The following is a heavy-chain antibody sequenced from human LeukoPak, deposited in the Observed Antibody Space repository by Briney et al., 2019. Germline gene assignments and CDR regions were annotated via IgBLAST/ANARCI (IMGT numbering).Heavy chain of an antibody. CDR3: ARGLGYCTSTTCLLPFDY. Sequence: SGGSLRLSCAASGFTVSTYYMTWVRQAPGKGLECVSVIYSGGSTYYADSVKGRFTGSRDNSKNTLYLQMNSLRAEDTAMYYCARGLGYCTSTTCLLPFDYWGQGTLVTVSS. CDR1: GFTVSTYY. J-gene: IGHJ4*02. V-gene: IGHV3-53*01. D-gene: IGHD2-2*01. CDR2: IYSGGST.